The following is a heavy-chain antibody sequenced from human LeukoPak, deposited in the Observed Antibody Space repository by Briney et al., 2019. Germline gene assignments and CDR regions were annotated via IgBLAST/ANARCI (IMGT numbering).Heavy chain of an antibody. CDR3: ARINYYDSSGYSYYFDY. CDR1: GYSFTSYW. CDR2: IYPGDSDT. J-gene: IGHJ4*02. Sequence: GESLKISCKGSGYSFTSYWIGWVRQMPGKGLEGMGIIYPGDSDTRYSPSLQGQVTLSADKSISTGYLQWSSLKASDTAMYYCARINYYDSSGYSYYFDYWGQGTLVTVSS. D-gene: IGHD3-22*01. V-gene: IGHV5-51*01.